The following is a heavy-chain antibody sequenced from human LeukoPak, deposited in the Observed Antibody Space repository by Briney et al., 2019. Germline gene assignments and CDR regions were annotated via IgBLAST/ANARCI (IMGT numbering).Heavy chain of an antibody. CDR1: GYRFTIHW. D-gene: IGHD3-3*01. J-gene: IGHJ4*02. CDR2: IYPGDSDT. CDR3: ARAVGLSGYVDY. Sequence: GESLQISFKGSGYRFTIHWIAWVRPMPGKGLEWMGIIYPGDSDTRYSPSFQGQVTISADKSITTAYLQWSSLKASDTAMYYCARAVGLSGYVDYWGQGTLVTVSS. V-gene: IGHV5-51*01.